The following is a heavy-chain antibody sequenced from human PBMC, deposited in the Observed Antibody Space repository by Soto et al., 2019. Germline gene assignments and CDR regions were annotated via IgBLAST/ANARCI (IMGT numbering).Heavy chain of an antibody. V-gene: IGHV5-51*01. Sequence: GESLKISCKGSGYNFTNYWITWVRQMPGKGLEWMGIIYPGDSDTRYSPSFQGQVTISADKAISAAYLQWSSLKASDTAMYYCARQEGPTVLLYYGVDVWGQGTTVTVSS. D-gene: IGHD4-17*01. CDR1: GYNFTNYW. CDR3: ARQEGPTVLLYYGVDV. J-gene: IGHJ6*02. CDR2: IYPGDSDT.